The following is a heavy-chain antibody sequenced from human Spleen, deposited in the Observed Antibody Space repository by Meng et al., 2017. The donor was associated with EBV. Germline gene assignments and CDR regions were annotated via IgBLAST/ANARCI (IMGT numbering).Heavy chain of an antibody. CDR3: ARERGSSWYRDY. D-gene: IGHD6-13*01. J-gene: IGHJ4*02. CDR1: GYTFTTYA. CDR2: ISAYDAKT. Sequence: QVQLVQSGAEMKKPGASVTVSCKASGYTFTTYAITWVRQAPGQGLEWMGWISAYDAKTKYPQRLQGRVTMTTDTSTRTAYMELRSLRSDDTAVYYCARERGSSWYRDYWGQGTLVTVSS. V-gene: IGHV1-18*01.